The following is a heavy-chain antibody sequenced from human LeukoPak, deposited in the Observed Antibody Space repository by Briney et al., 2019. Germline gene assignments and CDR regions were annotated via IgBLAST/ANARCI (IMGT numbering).Heavy chain of an antibody. CDR3: ARWLYYYDSSGYGDDAFDI. CDR2: MNPNSGNT. J-gene: IGHJ3*02. CDR1: GYTFTSYD. D-gene: IGHD3-22*01. V-gene: IGHV1-8*01. Sequence: GASVKVSCKASGYTFTSYDINWVRQATGQGLEWMGWMNPNSGNTGYAQKFQGRVTMTRNTSIRTAYMKLSSLRSEDTAVYYWARWLYYYDSSGYGDDAFDICGQGTMVTVSS.